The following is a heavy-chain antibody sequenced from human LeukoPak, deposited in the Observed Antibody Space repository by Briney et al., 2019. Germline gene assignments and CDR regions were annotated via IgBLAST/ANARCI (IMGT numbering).Heavy chain of an antibody. Sequence: PSETLSLTCTVSGGPISSSNYYWGWIRQPPGKGLEWIGSIYYSGSTYYNPSLKSRVTISVDTSKNQFSLKLSSVTAADTAVYYCASPSGTYYSRFHYWGQGALVTVSS. CDR3: ASPSGTYYSRFHY. CDR1: GGPISSSNYY. D-gene: IGHD1-26*01. V-gene: IGHV4-39*01. J-gene: IGHJ4*02. CDR2: IYYSGST.